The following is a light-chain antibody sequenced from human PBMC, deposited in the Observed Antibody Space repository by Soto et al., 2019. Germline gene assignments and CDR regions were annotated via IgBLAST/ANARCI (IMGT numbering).Light chain of an antibody. CDR3: QQSYSNPSIT. V-gene: IGKV1-39*01. CDR1: QNIRNS. Sequence: DIQMTQAPSSLSASVGDRVNITCRASQNIRNSLNWYQQKPGKAPKLLISSTSSLQSGVPSRFSGSGSGTDFTLTISSLQPEDFASYYCQQSYSNPSITFGQGTRLEI. J-gene: IGKJ5*01. CDR2: STS.